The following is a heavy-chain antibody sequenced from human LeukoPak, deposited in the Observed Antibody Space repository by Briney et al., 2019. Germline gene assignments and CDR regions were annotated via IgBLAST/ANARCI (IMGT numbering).Heavy chain of an antibody. V-gene: IGHV3-30-3*01. CDR3: ARERSFRAAPDY. J-gene: IGHJ4*02. D-gene: IGHD3-10*01. CDR1: GFTFSSYA. Sequence: PGGSLRLSCAASGFTFSSYAMHWVRKAPGKGLEWVAVISYDGSNKYYAASVKGRFTTSRDNSKNTLYLQMNSLRAEDTAVYYCARERSFRAAPDYWGQGTLVTVSS. CDR2: ISYDGSNK.